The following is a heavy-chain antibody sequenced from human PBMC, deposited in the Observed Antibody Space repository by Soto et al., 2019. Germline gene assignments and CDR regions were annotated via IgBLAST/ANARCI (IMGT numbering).Heavy chain of an antibody. J-gene: IGHJ6*02. Sequence: SETLSLTCTVSGGSISSGGYYWSWIRQHPGKGLEWIGYIYYSGSTNYNPSLKSRVTISVDTSKNQFSLKLSSVTAADTAVYYCARGRRGYSYGPPYYYYYGMDVWGQGTTVTVSS. CDR1: GGSISSGGYY. D-gene: IGHD5-18*01. V-gene: IGHV4-31*03. CDR2: IYYSGST. CDR3: ARGRRGYSYGPPYYYYYGMDV.